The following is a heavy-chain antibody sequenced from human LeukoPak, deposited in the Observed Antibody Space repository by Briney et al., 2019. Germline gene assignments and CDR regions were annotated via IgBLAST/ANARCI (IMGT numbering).Heavy chain of an antibody. J-gene: IGHJ4*02. D-gene: IGHD1-26*01. CDR2: INPNSGGT. CDR1: GYTFTGYY. Sequence: ASVKVSCKASGYTFTGYYMHWVRQAPGQGLEWMGWINPNSGGTNYAQKFQGRVTMTRDTSISTAYMELSRLRSDDTAVYYCARDHGGSYYEDFDYWGQGTLVTVSS. V-gene: IGHV1-2*02. CDR3: ARDHGGSYYEDFDY.